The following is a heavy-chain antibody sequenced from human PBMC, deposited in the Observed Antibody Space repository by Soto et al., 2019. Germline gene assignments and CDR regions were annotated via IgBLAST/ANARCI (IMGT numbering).Heavy chain of an antibody. CDR2: MNPNSGNT. J-gene: IGHJ6*02. D-gene: IGHD5-18*01. CDR3: AMICGYSYGIPYWYYYYGMDV. Sequence: QVQLVQSGAEVKKPGASVKVSCKASGYTFTSYDINWVRQATGQGLEWMGWMNPNSGNTGYAQKFQGRVTMTRNTSISTAYMELSSLRSDDTAVYYCAMICGYSYGIPYWYYYYGMDVWGQGTTVTVSS. CDR1: GYTFTSYD. V-gene: IGHV1-8*01.